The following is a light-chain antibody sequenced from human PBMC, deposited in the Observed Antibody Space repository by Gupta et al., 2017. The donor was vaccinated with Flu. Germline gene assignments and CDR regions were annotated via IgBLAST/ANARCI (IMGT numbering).Light chain of an antibody. V-gene: IGKV3-20*01. CDR1: QSVSSSY. Sequence: EIVLTQSPGTLSLSPGERATLSCRANQSVSSSYLAWYQQKPGQAPRLLIYGASSRATGIPDRFSGSGSGTDFTLTISRLEPEDFAVYYCQQDGSSPITFGQGTRLEIK. CDR3: QQDGSSPIT. J-gene: IGKJ5*01. CDR2: GAS.